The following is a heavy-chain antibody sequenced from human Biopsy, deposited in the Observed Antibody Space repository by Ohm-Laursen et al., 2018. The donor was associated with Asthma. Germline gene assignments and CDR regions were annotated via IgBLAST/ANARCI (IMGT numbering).Heavy chain of an antibody. D-gene: IGHD2-8*02. V-gene: IGHV3-11*01. CDR2: ISSSGSTI. CDR1: GFTFSDYY. CDR3: ASECTVATCPLAY. J-gene: IGHJ4*02. Sequence: SLRLSCSASGFTFSDYYMSWIRQAPGKGLEWVSYISSSGSTIYYADSVKGRFTISRDNAKNSLYLQMNSLRAEDTAVYYCASECTVATCPLAYWGQGALVTVSS.